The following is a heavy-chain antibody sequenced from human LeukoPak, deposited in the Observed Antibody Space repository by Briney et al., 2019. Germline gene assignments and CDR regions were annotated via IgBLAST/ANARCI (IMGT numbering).Heavy chain of an antibody. CDR3: ARVRDIKLTYYYYGMDV. D-gene: IGHD2-15*01. CDR1: GGSFSGYY. J-gene: IGHJ6*02. Sequence: SETLSLTCAVYGGSFSGYYWSWIRQPPGKGLEWIGEINHSGSTNYNPSLKSRVTISVDTSKNQFSLKLSSVTAADTAAYYCARVRDIKLTYYYYGMDVWGQGTTVTVSS. V-gene: IGHV4-34*01. CDR2: INHSGST.